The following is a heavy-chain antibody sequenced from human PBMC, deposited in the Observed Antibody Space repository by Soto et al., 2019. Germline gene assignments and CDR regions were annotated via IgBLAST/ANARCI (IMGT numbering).Heavy chain of an antibody. J-gene: IGHJ4*02. D-gene: IGHD5-18*01. CDR2: IYYSGST. CDR3: ASGRGYSYGSFDY. Sequence: IRQPPGKGLEWIGYIYYSGSTNYNPSLKSRVTISVDTSKNQFSLKLSSVTAADTAVYYCASGRGYSYGSFDYWGQGTLVTVSS. V-gene: IGHV4-59*01.